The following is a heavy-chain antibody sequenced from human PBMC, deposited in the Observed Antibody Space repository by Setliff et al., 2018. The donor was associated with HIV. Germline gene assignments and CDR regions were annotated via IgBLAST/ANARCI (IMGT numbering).Heavy chain of an antibody. CDR3: ARQEYYDILTGQKAFDI. J-gene: IGHJ3*02. CDR2: IYTSGST. Sequence: LETLSLTCTVSGGSISSYYWSWIRQPPGKGLEWIGYIYTSGSTNYNPSLKSRVTISVDTSKNQFSLKLSSVTAADTAVYYCARQEYYDILTGQKAFDIWGQGTMVTVS. V-gene: IGHV4-4*09. D-gene: IGHD3-9*01. CDR1: GGSISSYY.